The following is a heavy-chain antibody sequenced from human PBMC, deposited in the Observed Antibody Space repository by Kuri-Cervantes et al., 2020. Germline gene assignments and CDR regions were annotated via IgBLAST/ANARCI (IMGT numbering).Heavy chain of an antibody. CDR1: GYTFTGYY. V-gene: IGHV1-2*02. Sequence: ASVKVSCKASGYTFTGYYMHWVRQAPGQGLEWMGWINPNSGGTNYAQKFQGRVTMTRDTSISTASMELSRLTSDDTAVYYCARPLTPRTLLYWGQGTLVTVSS. CDR3: ARPLTPRTLLY. D-gene: IGHD2-21*01. CDR2: INPNSGGT. J-gene: IGHJ4*02.